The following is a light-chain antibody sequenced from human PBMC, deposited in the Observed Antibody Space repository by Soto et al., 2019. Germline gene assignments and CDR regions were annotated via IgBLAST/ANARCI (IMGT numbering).Light chain of an antibody. V-gene: IGLV1-40*01. CDR2: GNN. Sequence: QSVLTLPPSVSGAPGQRVTISCTGSSSNIGAGYDVHWYQQFPGTAPKLLIYGNNNRPSGVPDRFSGSKSGTSASLAITGLQAEDEADYYCQSYDSSLSGVFGSGTKLTVL. CDR1: SSNIGAGYD. CDR3: QSYDSSLSGV. J-gene: IGLJ1*01.